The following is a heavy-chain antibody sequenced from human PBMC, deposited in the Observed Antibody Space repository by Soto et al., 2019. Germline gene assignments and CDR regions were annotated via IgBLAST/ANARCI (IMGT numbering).Heavy chain of an antibody. V-gene: IGHV3-23*01. D-gene: IGHD5-12*01. CDR3: AKDSSLIQLWLYSGYDYGYFDY. CDR2: ISGSGGST. CDR1: GFTFSSYA. J-gene: IGHJ4*02. Sequence: GGSLRLSCAASGFTFSSYAMSWVRQAPGKGLEWVSAISGSGGSTYYADSVKGRFTISRDNSKNTLYLQMNSLRAEDTAVYYCAKDSSLIQLWLYSGYDYGYFDYWGQGTLVTVSS.